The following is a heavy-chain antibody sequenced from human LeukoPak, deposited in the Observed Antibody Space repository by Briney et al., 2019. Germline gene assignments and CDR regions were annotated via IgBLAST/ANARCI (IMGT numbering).Heavy chain of an antibody. J-gene: IGHJ4*02. V-gene: IGHV3-21*01. CDR1: GFNFSSYG. CDR2: ISTSSTYK. CDR3: ARDDSDSSGYYSDF. Sequence: GGSLRLSCADSGFNFSSYGMNWVRQAPGKGLEWVSPISTSSTYKYYADSVKGRFTISRDNAKSSLYLQMNSLRAEDTAVYYCARDDSDSSGYYSDFWGQGTLVTVSS. D-gene: IGHD3-22*01.